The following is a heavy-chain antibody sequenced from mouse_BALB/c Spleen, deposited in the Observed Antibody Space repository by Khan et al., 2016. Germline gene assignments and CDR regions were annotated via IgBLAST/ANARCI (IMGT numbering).Heavy chain of an antibody. CDR3: ARDNDYDGDWYFGV. CDR1: GYTFTNYG. Sequence: QIQLVQSGPELKKPGETVKISCKASGYTFTNYGMNWVKQAPGEGLKWMGWMNTYTGEPTYAADFKGRFASSLKTSARTADLQINNLKYEDTTTCFCARDNDYDGDWYFGVWGAETTVSVSS. D-gene: IGHD2-4*01. J-gene: IGHJ1*01. CDR2: MNTYTGEP. V-gene: IGHV9-3-1*01.